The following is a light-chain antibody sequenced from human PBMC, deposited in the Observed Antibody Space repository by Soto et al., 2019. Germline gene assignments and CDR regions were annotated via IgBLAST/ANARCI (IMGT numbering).Light chain of an antibody. V-gene: IGKV1D-12*01. Sequence: DIQMTQSPSSVSASVGDRVTITCRASQDISSWLAWYQQKPGKAPNLLIYAASSLQSGVPSRFSGIGSGTDFTLTINSLQPEDFATYFCLQANSFPFTFGQGTRLEIK. J-gene: IGKJ5*01. CDR2: AAS. CDR3: LQANSFPFT. CDR1: QDISSW.